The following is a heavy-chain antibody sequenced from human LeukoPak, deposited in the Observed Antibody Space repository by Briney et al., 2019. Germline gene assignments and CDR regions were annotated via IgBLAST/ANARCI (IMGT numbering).Heavy chain of an antibody. CDR1: GYTLTELS. CDR2: FDPEDGET. J-gene: IGHJ4*02. V-gene: IGHV1-24*01. Sequence: ASVKVSCKVSGYTLTELSMHWVRQAPGKGLEWMGGFDPEDGETIYAQKFQGRVTMTEDTSTDTAYMGLSSLRSEDTAVYYCATDFMVSSGYFDYWGQGTLVTVSS. CDR3: ATDFMVSSGYFDY. D-gene: IGHD5-18*01.